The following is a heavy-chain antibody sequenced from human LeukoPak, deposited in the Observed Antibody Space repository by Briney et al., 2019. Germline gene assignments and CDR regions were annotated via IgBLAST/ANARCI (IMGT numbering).Heavy chain of an antibody. V-gene: IGHV4-59*08. Sequence: SETLSLTCTVSGGSISSYYWSWIRQPPGKGLEWVGHIYNSGSITYNPSLKSRVTTSVDTSKKQFSLKLSSVTAADTAVYYCARLRITGGHYYQHGLDVWGQGTTVTVSS. D-gene: IGHD2-8*02. CDR1: GGSISSYY. CDR3: ARLRITGGHYYQHGLDV. CDR2: IYNSGSI. J-gene: IGHJ6*02.